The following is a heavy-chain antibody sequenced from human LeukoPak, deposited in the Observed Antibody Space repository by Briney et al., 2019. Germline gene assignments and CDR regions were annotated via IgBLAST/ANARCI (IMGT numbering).Heavy chain of an antibody. J-gene: IGHJ4*02. CDR3: AIHGERIFGVATLSSFDY. D-gene: IGHD3-3*01. Sequence: SETLSLTCAVYGGSFSGYYWTWIRQPPGKGLEWIGEINHSGSTNYNPSLKSRVTISVDTSKSQFSLKLSSVTAADTAVYYCAIHGERIFGVATLSSFDYWGQGTLVTVSS. V-gene: IGHV4-34*01. CDR1: GGSFSGYY. CDR2: INHSGST.